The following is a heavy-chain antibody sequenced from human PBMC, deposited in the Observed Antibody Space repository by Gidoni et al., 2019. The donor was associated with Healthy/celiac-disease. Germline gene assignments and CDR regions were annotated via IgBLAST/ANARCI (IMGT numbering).Heavy chain of an antibody. D-gene: IGHD3-9*01. Sequence: EVQLVESGGGLVQPGRSLRLSCTASGFTFGDYAMSWLRQAPGKGLEGGGFIRSKADGGTTEYAASVKGRFTISRDDSKSIAYLQMNSLKTEDTSVYYCTRVDILTGYYLGYWGQGTLVTVSS. CDR1: GFTFGDYA. CDR3: TRVDILTGYYLGY. V-gene: IGHV3-49*03. J-gene: IGHJ4*02. CDR2: IRSKADGGTT.